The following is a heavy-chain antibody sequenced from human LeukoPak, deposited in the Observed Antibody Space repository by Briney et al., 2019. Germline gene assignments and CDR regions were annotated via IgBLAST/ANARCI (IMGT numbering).Heavy chain of an antibody. J-gene: IGHJ5*02. CDR2: IDPSGHIT. V-gene: IGHV1-46*01. CDR3: VRDNSIADRGWWFDP. Sequence: ASVKVSCKASGVRSTGYWMHWVRQAPGQGLEWMGIIDPSGHITNSAQKFQGRLTVTRDTPTSTVYMELSSLRSDDTAVYYCVRDNSIADRGWWFDPWGQGTLVTVSS. CDR1: GVRSTGYW. D-gene: IGHD1-14*01.